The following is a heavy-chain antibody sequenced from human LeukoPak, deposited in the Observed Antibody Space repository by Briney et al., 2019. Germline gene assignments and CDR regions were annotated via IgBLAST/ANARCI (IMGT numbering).Heavy chain of an antibody. V-gene: IGHV4-39*07. CDR3: ARDSGRMVRGVIRWFDP. D-gene: IGHD3-10*01. CDR2: IYYSGST. J-gene: IGHJ5*02. CDR1: GGSISSSSYY. Sequence: SETLSLTCTVSGGSISSSSYYWGWIRQPPGKGLEWIGSIYYSGSTYYNPSLKSRVTISVDTSKNQFSLKLSSVTAADTAVYYCARDSGRMVRGVIRWFDPWGQGTLVTVSS.